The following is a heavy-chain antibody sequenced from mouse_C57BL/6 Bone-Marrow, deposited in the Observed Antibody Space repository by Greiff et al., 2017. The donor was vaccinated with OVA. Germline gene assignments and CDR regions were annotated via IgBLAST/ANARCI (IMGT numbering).Heavy chain of an antibody. CDR2: IYPSDSET. J-gene: IGHJ1*03. Sequence: QVQLQQPGAELVRPGSSVKLSCKASGYTFTSYWMDWVKQRPGQGLEWIGNIYPSDSETHYNQKFKDKATLTVDKSSSTAYMQLSSLTSEDSAVYYCASSHYYGSSNYWYFDVWGTGTTVTVSS. CDR1: GYTFTSYW. D-gene: IGHD1-1*01. V-gene: IGHV1-61*01. CDR3: ASSHYYGSSNYWYFDV.